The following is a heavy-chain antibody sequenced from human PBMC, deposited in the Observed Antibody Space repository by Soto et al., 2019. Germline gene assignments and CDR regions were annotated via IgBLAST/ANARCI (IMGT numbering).Heavy chain of an antibody. J-gene: IGHJ4*02. CDR3: ASGTFQTGTTEV. V-gene: IGHV4-59*01. D-gene: IGHD1-7*01. CDR2: IYYSGST. Sequence: PSEALSLTCTVSGGSISSYYWSWIRQPPGKGLEWIGYIYYSGSTNYNPSLKSRVTISVDTSKNQFSLKLSSVTAADTAVYYCASGTFQTGTTEVWGQGTLVTVSS. CDR1: GGSISSYY.